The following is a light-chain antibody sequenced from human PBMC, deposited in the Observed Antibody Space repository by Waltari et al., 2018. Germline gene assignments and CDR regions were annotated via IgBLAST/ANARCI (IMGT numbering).Light chain of an antibody. CDR3: QAWDDTSVV. V-gene: IGLV3-1*01. CDR1: GLGDKY. J-gene: IGLJ2*01. Sequence: SYELTQPPSVSVSPGQTATITCSGDGLGDKYVWWYQPKPGQSPVAVIYSDDKRPSGIPERFSGSNSGNTATLTIGGAQTTDEGDYYCQAWDDTSVVFGAGTKVTV. CDR2: SDD.